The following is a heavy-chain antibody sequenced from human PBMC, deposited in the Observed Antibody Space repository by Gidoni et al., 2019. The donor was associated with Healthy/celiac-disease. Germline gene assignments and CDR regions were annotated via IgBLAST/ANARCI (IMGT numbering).Heavy chain of an antibody. D-gene: IGHD6-19*01. Sequence: QVQLVQSGAEVMKPGSSVKVSCKASGGTFSSYTISWVRQAPGQGLEWMGRIIPILGIANYAQKFQGRVTITADKSTSTAYMGLSSLRSEDTAVYYCARGPAVARFWYFDLWGRGTLVTVSS. CDR2: IIPILGIA. CDR3: ARGPAVARFWYFDL. V-gene: IGHV1-69*02. J-gene: IGHJ2*01. CDR1: GGTFSSYT.